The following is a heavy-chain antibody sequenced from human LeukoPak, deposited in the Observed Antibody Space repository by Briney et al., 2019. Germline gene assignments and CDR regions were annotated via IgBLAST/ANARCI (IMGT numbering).Heavy chain of an antibody. J-gene: IGHJ4*02. CDR3: ARSYGYADY. V-gene: IGHV4-34*01. D-gene: IGHD5-18*01. CDR2: INHSGST. Sequence: SETLSLTCAVYGGSFSGYYWSWIRQPPGKGLEWIGEINHSGSTNYNPSLKSRVTISVDTSKNQFSLKLSSVTAADTAVYYCARSYGYADYWGQGTLVTVSS. CDR1: GGSFSGYY.